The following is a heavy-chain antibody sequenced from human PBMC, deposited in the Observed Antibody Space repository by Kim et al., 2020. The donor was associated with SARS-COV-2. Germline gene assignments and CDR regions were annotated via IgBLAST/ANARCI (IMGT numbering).Heavy chain of an antibody. J-gene: IGHJ4*02. D-gene: IGHD3-22*01. CDR1: GFTFSSYS. Sequence: GGSLRLSCAASGFTFSSYSMNWVRQAPGKGLEWVSSISSSSSYIYYADSVKGRFTISRDNAKNSLYLQMNSLRAEDTAVYYCARVIAYYDSSGYSDYWGQGTLVTVSS. CDR2: ISSSSSYI. V-gene: IGHV3-21*01. CDR3: ARVIAYYDSSGYSDY.